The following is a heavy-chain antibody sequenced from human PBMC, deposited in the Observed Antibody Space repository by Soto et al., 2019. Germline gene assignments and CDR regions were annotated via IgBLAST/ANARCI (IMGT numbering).Heavy chain of an antibody. CDR3: ARSPSADY. Sequence: ASVKVSCKASGYTFSSYAISWVRQAPGQGLEWMGIINPSGGSTSYAQKFQGRVTMTRDTSTSTVYMELSSLRSEDTAVYYCARSPSADYWGQGTLVTVSS. CDR1: GYTFSSYA. J-gene: IGHJ4*02. CDR2: INPSGGST. V-gene: IGHV1-46*01.